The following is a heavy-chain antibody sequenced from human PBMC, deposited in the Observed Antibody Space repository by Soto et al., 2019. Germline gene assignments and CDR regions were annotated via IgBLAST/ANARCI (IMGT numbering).Heavy chain of an antibody. J-gene: IGHJ6*02. D-gene: IGHD3-3*01. Sequence: VQLQQSGPGLVKPSETLSLTCTVSGGTISDFHWSWIRQSPGKGLEWIGYLHNSGTTDYNPSLKSRVTISVDTSKNNFSLRLTSVTAVDTAVYYCARDCTIFGLLYGMDVWGQGTTVTVS. V-gene: IGHV4-59*01. CDR3: ARDCTIFGLLYGMDV. CDR1: GGTISDFH. CDR2: LHNSGTT.